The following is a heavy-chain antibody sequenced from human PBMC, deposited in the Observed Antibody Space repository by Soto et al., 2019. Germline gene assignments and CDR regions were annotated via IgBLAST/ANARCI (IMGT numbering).Heavy chain of an antibody. CDR1: GYTFTSYD. CDR3: ATGPLHLGEVSLYRFIY. CDR2: MNPNSGNT. V-gene: IGHV1-8*01. D-gene: IGHD3-16*02. Sequence: QVQLVQSGAEVKKPGATVKVSCKASGYTFTSYDINWVRQATGQGLEWMGWMNPNSGNTGYAQKFQGRVTMTRNTSISTAYMELSSLRYEDTAVYYCATGPLHLGEVSLYRFIYWGQGTLVTVSS. J-gene: IGHJ4*02.